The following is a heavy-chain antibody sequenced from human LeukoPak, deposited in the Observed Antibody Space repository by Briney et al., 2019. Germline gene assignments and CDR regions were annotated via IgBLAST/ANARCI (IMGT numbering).Heavy chain of an antibody. CDR2: IIPILGIA. V-gene: IGHV1-69*04. CDR3: ARDWAGGSGRFDY. CDR1: GGTFSSYA. D-gene: IGHD1-26*01. J-gene: IGHJ4*02. Sequence: SVKVSCKASGGTFSSYASSWVRQAPGQGLEWMGRIIPILGIANYAQKFQGRVTITADKSTSTAYMELSSLRSEDTAVYYCARDWAGGSGRFDYWGQGALVTVSS.